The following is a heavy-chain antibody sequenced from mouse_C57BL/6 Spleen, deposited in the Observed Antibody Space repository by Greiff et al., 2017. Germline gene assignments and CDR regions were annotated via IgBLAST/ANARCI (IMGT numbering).Heavy chain of an antibody. CDR3: ARDRSSPFYYAMDY. CDR2: ISDGGSYT. D-gene: IGHD6-2*01. Sequence: DVKLVESGGGLVKPGGSLKLSCAASGFTFSSYAMSWVRQTPEKRLEWVATISDGGSYTYYPDNVKGRFTISRDNAKNNLYLQMSHLKSEDTAMYYCARDRSSPFYYAMDYWGQGTSVTVSS. V-gene: IGHV5-4*01. J-gene: IGHJ4*01. CDR1: GFTFSSYA.